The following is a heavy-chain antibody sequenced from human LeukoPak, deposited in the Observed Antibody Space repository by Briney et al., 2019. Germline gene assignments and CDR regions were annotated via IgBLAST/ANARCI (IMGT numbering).Heavy chain of an antibody. CDR1: GFTFSSYS. Sequence: GGSLRLSCAASGFTFSSYSMNWVRRAPGKGLEWVSAISGSGGSTYYADSVKGRFTISRDNSKNTLYLQMNSLRAEDTAVYYCATTPLWFGELPDDYWGQGTLVTVSS. CDR2: ISGSGGST. D-gene: IGHD3-10*01. CDR3: ATTPLWFGELPDDY. J-gene: IGHJ4*02. V-gene: IGHV3-23*01.